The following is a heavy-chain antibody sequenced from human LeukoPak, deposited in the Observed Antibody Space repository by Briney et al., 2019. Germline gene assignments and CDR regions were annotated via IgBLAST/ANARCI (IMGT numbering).Heavy chain of an antibody. CDR3: ARGMSSGRYAVDI. CDR2: ISSSSSTI. V-gene: IGHV3-48*01. D-gene: IGHD6-19*01. J-gene: IGHJ3*02. Sequence: GGSLRLSCAASEFTLSSYSMNWVRPAPGKGLEWVSYISSSSSTIYYADSVKGRLTISRDNAKNSLYLQMNSLRAEDTAVYYCARGMSSGRYAVDIWGQGTMVTVSS. CDR1: EFTLSSYS.